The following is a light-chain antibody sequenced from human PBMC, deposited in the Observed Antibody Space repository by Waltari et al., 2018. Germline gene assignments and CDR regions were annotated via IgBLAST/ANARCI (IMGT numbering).Light chain of an antibody. J-gene: IGLJ3*02. V-gene: IGLV1-40*01. Sequence: QSVLTQPPSVSGAPGQTIMISCSGRGSNIGAGYDVHWYQQLPGPAPKLVIYENVKRPSGVPDRFSGSKSGTSVSLAITDLQAEDEADYYCQSVDTTQNAWVFGGGTKLIVV. CDR3: QSVDTTQNAWV. CDR1: GSNIGAGYD. CDR2: ENV.